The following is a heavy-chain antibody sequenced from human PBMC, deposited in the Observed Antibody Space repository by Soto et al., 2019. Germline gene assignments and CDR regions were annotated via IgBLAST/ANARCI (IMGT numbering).Heavy chain of an antibody. CDR2: ISSSSGHI. D-gene: IGHD6-19*01. Sequence: PGGSLRLSCAASGFTFSSYSMNWVRQAPGKGLEWVSSISSSSGHIYYADSLKGRFTISRDNAKNSLYLQMNSLRAEDTAVYYCTRHWLGTREFDYWGQGTLVTVSS. CDR1: GFTFSSYS. V-gene: IGHV3-21*01. CDR3: TRHWLGTREFDY. J-gene: IGHJ4*02.